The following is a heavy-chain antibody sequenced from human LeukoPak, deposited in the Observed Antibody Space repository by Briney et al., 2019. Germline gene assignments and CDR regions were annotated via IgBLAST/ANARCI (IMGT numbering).Heavy chain of an antibody. CDR1: GGSISSGGYY. Sequence: TLFLTCTVSGGSISSGGYYWSWIRQHPGKGLEWIGYIYCSGSTYYNPSLKSRVTISVDTSKNQFSLKLSSVTAADTAVYYCARVNLYCSSTSCYTGWFDPWGQGTLVTVSS. D-gene: IGHD2-2*02. V-gene: IGHV4-31*03. J-gene: IGHJ5*02. CDR2: IYCSGST. CDR3: ARVNLYCSSTSCYTGWFDP.